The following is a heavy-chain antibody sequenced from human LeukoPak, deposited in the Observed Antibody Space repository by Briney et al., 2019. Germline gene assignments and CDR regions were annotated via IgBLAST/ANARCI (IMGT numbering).Heavy chain of an antibody. CDR3: AREWYGSGIPYFDY. CDR1: GFTFSDYY. Sequence: GGSLRLSCAASGFTFSDYYMSWIRQAPGKGLEWVSVIYSGGSTYYADSVKGRFTISRDNSKNTLYLQMNSLRAEDTAVYYCAREWYGSGIPYFDYWGQGTLVTVSS. V-gene: IGHV3-66*01. CDR2: IYSGGST. J-gene: IGHJ4*02. D-gene: IGHD3-10*01.